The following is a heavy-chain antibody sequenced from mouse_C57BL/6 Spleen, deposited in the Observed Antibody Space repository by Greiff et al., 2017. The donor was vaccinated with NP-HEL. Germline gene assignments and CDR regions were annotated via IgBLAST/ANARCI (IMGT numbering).Heavy chain of an antibody. CDR2: ISSGSSTL. J-gene: IGHJ4*01. CDR3: ARGVDYDVYAMDD. D-gene: IGHD2-3*01. CDR1: GFTFSDYG. V-gene: IGHV5-17*01. Sequence: EVMLVESGGGLVKPGGSLKLSCAASGFTFSDYGMHWVRQAPEKGLEWVAYISSGSSTLYYADTVKGRFTISRDNAKNTLFLQMTSLRSEDTAMDDCARGVDYDVYAMDDWGQGTSVTVSS.